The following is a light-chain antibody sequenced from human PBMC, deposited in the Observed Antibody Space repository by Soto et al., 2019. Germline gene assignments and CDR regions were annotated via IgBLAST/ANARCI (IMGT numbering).Light chain of an antibody. V-gene: IGLV2-14*01. CDR3: SSYTSSSTLGYV. CDR2: EVS. CDR1: SSDVCGYNY. Sequence: QSALTQPASVSGSPGQSVTISCTGTSSDVCGYNYVSWYQQHPGKAPKLMIYEVSNRPSGVSNRFSGSKSGNTASLTISGLQAEDEADYYCSSYTSSSTLGYVFGTGTKV. J-gene: IGLJ1*01.